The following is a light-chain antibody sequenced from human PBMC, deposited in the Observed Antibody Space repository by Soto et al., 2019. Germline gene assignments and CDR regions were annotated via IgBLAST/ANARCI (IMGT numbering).Light chain of an antibody. CDR2: DAS. CDR1: QDIRKY. CDR3: HQYHSLPLT. J-gene: IGKJ4*01. V-gene: IGKV1-33*01. Sequence: QMTQSPSSLSASVGDRVTITCQATQDIRKYLNWYQQKPGKAPKLVIHDASTLETGVPSRLSGSGSGTEFTFTITTLQSEDIATYYCHQYHSLPLTFGGGTRWIS.